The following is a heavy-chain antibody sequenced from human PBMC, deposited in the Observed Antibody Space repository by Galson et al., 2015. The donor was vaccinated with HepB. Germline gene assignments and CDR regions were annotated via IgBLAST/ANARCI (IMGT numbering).Heavy chain of an antibody. D-gene: IGHD3-3*01. CDR2: INWNGGDT. V-gene: IGHV3-20*04. J-gene: IGHJ3*02. CDR1: GFTFDDYA. Sequence: SLRLSCAASGFTFDDYAMSWVCQAPGKGLEWVSGINWNGGDTGYADSVKGRFTISRDNAKNSLYLQMNSLRAEDTALYYCARGPVTIFGVVNAFDIWGQGTMVTVSS. CDR3: ARGPVTIFGVVNAFDI.